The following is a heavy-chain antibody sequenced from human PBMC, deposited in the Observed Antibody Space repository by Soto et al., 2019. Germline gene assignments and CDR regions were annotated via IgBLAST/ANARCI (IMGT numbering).Heavy chain of an antibody. J-gene: IGHJ3*02. D-gene: IGHD3-22*01. V-gene: IGHV3-30*18. CDR2: ISYDGSNK. Sequence: PGGSLRLSCAASGFTFSSYGMHWVRQAPGKGLEWVAVISYDGSNKYYADSVKSRFTISRDNSKNTPYLQMNSLRAEDTAVHYCAKSYYYDSSGFDAFDIWGQGKMVTVSS. CDR1: GFTFSSYG. CDR3: AKSYYYDSSGFDAFDI.